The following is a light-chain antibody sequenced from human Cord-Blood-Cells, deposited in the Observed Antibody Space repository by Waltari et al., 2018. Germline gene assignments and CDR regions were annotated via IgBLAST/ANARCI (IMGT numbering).Light chain of an antibody. J-gene: IGLJ3*02. V-gene: IGLV3-25*03. Sequence: SYELTQPLSVSVSHGQTARITSPGDACRNQYAYWYQQKPGQAPVIVIYQDSERPSGLPERFSGSSSGTTVTLTISGVQAEDEADYYCQSADRSGTWVFGGGTKLTVL. CDR1: ACRNQY. CDR2: QDS. CDR3: QSADRSGTWV.